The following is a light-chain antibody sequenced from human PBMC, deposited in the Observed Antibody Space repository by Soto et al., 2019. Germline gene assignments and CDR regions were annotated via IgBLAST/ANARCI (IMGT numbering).Light chain of an antibody. J-gene: IGKJ4*01. V-gene: IGKV1-5*01. CDR2: DAS. Sequence: DIQMTQSPSTLSASVGDRVTITCRASQSISSWLAWYQQKPGKAPKLLIYDASSLESGVPSRFSGSGSGTEFTLTISSLQPDDFATYYCQQYNSYSFGGGTKVEI. CDR1: QSISSW. CDR3: QQYNSYS.